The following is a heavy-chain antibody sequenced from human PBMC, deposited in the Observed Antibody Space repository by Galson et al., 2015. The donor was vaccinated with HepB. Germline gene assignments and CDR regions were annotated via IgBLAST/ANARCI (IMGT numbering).Heavy chain of an antibody. CDR1: GFPFSSYA. J-gene: IGHJ4*02. D-gene: IGHD6-13*01. Sequence: SLRLSCAASGFPFSSYAMTWVRQAPGKGLEWVSHISGSGGSTYYADSVKGRFTISRDSSKNTLYLQMNSLRADDTAVYYCAKARGRIAAIDLDYWGQGTLVTVSS. CDR3: AKARGRIAAIDLDY. V-gene: IGHV3-23*01. CDR2: ISGSGGST.